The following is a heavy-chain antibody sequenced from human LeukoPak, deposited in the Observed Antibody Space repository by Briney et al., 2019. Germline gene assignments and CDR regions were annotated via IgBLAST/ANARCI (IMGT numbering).Heavy chain of an antibody. CDR1: GGSFNSTSYY. D-gene: IGHD3-10*01. CDR3: ARHYYGSGSYSDY. Sequence: SEPLSLTCTVSGGSFNSTSYYWGWIRQAPGKGLDWIGSVYYSGSTYYSLSLKSRVTISVDRSRNQFSLKLSSVTAADTALYYCARHYYGSGSYSDYWGQGTLVTVRS. V-gene: IGHV4-39*01. J-gene: IGHJ4*02. CDR2: VYYSGST.